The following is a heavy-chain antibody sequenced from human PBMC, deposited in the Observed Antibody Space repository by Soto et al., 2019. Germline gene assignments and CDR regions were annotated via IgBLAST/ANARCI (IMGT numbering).Heavy chain of an antibody. V-gene: IGHV4-59*08. J-gene: IGHJ6*01. CDR3: AGQDVFYCSLDV. Sequence: PSETLSLTCTVSGGSISSYDWSWIRQPPGKGLEWIGYIFYTGSTNYNPSLKSRVLISVDTSKNQFSLKLRSVTAADTAVYYCAGQDVFYCSLDVWVKGSTVTVIS. CDR2: IFYTGST. D-gene: IGHD2-21*01. CDR1: GGSISSYD.